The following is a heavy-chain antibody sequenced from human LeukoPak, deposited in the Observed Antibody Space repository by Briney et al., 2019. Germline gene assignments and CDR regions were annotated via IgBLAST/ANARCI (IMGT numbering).Heavy chain of an antibody. CDR1: GGSISSYY. D-gene: IGHD3-9*01. Sequence: SETLSLTCTVSGGSISSYYWSWIRQPPGKGLEWIGYIYYSGSTNYNPSLKSRVTISVDTSKNQFSLKLSSVTAADTAVYYCAGARVDWPQLFDYWAREPWSPSPQ. J-gene: IGHJ4*02. CDR3: AGARVDWPQLFDY. CDR2: IYYSGST. V-gene: IGHV4-59*08.